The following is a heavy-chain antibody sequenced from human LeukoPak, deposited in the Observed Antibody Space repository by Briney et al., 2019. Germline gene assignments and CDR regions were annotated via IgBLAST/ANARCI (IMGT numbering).Heavy chain of an antibody. CDR2: IYYSGNT. D-gene: IGHD3-10*01. Sequence: PSETLSLTCTVSGDSISSSSYYWGWIRQPPGKGLEWIGNIYYSGNTYYNPSLKSRVTISVDTSKNQFSLKLSSVTAADTAVYYCARLTYGSGSYWYFDYWGQGTLVTVSS. CDR1: GDSISSSSYY. V-gene: IGHV4-39*01. J-gene: IGHJ4*02. CDR3: ARLTYGSGSYWYFDY.